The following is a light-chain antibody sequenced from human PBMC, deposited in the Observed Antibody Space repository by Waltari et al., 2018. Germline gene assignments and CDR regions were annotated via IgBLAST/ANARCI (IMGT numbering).Light chain of an antibody. CDR1: HSIGKY. Sequence: EIVLTQSPGTLSLSPGERATLSCRASHSIGKYLVWYQQKPGQAPRLLIYAASSRATGVPNRFSGSGSGTDFSLTISRLEPEDFAVYYCQNHERLPATFGQGTKVEIK. J-gene: IGKJ1*01. CDR3: QNHERLPAT. CDR2: AAS. V-gene: IGKV3-20*01.